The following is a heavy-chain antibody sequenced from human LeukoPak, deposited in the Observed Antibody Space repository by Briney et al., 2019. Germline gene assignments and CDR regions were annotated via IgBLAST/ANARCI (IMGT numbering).Heavy chain of an antibody. Sequence: GGSLRLSCTASGFTFGDYAMSWVRQAPGKGREWVGFIRSKAYGGTTEYAASVKGRFTISRDDSKSIAYLQMDSLKTEDTAVYYCTSTNKDYYDSSGYYLWDQGTLVTVSS. V-gene: IGHV3-49*04. J-gene: IGHJ5*02. CDR2: IRSKAYGGTT. D-gene: IGHD3-22*01. CDR1: GFTFGDYA. CDR3: TSTNKDYYDSSGYYL.